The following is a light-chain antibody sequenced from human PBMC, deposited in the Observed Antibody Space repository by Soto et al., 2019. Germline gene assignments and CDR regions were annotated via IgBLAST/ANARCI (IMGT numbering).Light chain of an antibody. V-gene: IGLV2-14*01. CDR2: EVS. J-gene: IGLJ1*01. Sequence: QSVLTQPASVSGSPGQSITISCTGTSSDVGGYNYVSWYKQHPGKAPKLMIYEVSNRPSGVSNRFSGSKSGNTASLTISGLXAEDEADYYCGSYTTSTTSYVFGTGTKVTVL. CDR1: SSDVGGYNY. CDR3: GSYTTSTTSYV.